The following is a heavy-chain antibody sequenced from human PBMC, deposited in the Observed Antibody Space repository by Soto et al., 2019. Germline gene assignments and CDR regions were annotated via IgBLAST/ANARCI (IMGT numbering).Heavy chain of an antibody. J-gene: IGHJ4*02. CDR3: AREVLLYYFDY. CDR1: GGSISGYY. V-gene: IGHV4-59*12. CDR2: IYYSGST. D-gene: IGHD3-10*01. Sequence: SETLSLTCTVSGGSISGYYRSWIRQPPGKGLEWIGYIYYSGSTNYNPSLKSRVTISVDTSKNQFSLKLSSVTAADTAVYYCAREVLLYYFDYWGQGTLVTVSS.